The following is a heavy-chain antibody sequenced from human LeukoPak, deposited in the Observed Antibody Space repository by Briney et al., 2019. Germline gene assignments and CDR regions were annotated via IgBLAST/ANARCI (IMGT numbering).Heavy chain of an antibody. V-gene: IGHV4-59*01. CDR2: VYYTGST. Sequence: SETLSLTCTVSGGSISTYYWSWIRQPPGTGLEWIGCVYYTGSTSYNPSLKSRVTISVDTSKNQFSLKLTSVTAADTAVYYCARSSSSGAYWADYWGQGTLVTVSS. J-gene: IGHJ4*02. CDR3: ARSSSSGAYWADY. D-gene: IGHD2-8*02. CDR1: GGSISTYY.